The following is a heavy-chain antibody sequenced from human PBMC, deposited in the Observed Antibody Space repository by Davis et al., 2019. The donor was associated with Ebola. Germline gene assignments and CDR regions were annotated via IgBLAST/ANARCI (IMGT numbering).Heavy chain of an antibody. Sequence: GESLKISCAASGFTFSSYWMSWVRRAPGKGLEWVANIKQDGSEKYYVDSVKGRFTISRDNAKNSLYLQMNSLRAEDTAVYYCASGIVVPAANWGQGTLVTVSS. J-gene: IGHJ4*02. CDR2: IKQDGSEK. CDR3: ASGIVVPAAN. D-gene: IGHD2-2*01. V-gene: IGHV3-7*03. CDR1: GFTFSSYW.